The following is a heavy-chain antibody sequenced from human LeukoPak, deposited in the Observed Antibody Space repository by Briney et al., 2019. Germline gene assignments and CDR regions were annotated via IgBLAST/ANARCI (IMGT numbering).Heavy chain of an antibody. D-gene: IGHD3-22*01. J-gene: IGHJ3*02. CDR2: INHSGST. V-gene: IGHV4-34*01. CDR3: ARDSSGYYYLGRGAFDI. CDR1: GGSFSGYY. Sequence: PSETLSLTCAVYGGSFSGYYWSWIRQPPGKGLEWIGEINHSGSTNYNPSLKSRVTMSVDTSKNQFSLKLSSVTAADTAVYYCARDSSGYYYLGRGAFDIWGQGTMVTVSS.